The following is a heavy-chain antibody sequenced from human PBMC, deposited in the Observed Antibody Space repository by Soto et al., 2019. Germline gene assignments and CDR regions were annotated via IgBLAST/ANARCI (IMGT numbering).Heavy chain of an antibody. CDR1: GVTFSNYA. CDR3: GKGRSYYYYYGVDV. Sequence: PGWSLRLSCASSGVTFSNYAMSLFRQAPGKGLEWVSAISGGSESLYYADAVKGRFTISRDNSKSTLYLQMNSLRAEDTAVYYCGKGRSYYYYYGVDVWGQGTTVTVSS. D-gene: IGHD1-26*01. V-gene: IGHV3-23*01. J-gene: IGHJ6*02. CDR2: ISGGSESL.